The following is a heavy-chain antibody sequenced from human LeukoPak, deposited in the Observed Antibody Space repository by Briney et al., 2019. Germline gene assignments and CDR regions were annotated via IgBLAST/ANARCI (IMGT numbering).Heavy chain of an antibody. CDR2: INPNSGGT. J-gene: IGHJ4*02. Sequence: GASVKVSCKASGYTFTGYYTHRVRQAPGQGLEWMGWINPNSGGTNYAQKFQGRVTMTRDTSISTAYMELSRPRSDDTAVYYCARDFFRGSSDYRGRGTLVTVSS. V-gene: IGHV1-2*02. CDR3: ARDFFRGSSDY. CDR1: GYTFTGYY. D-gene: IGHD6-6*01.